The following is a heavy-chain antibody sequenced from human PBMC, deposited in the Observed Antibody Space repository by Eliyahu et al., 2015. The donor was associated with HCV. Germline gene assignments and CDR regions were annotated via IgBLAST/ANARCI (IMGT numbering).Heavy chain of an antibody. J-gene: IGHJ6*02. Sequence: QVQLQESGPGLVKPSQTLSLTCTVSGGSISSGGYYWSWLRQHPGKGLEWIGYIYYSGSTYYNPSLKSRVTISVDTSKNQFSLKLNSVTAADTAVYYCARYDYSNYYYYGMDVWGQGTTVTVSS. CDR2: IYYSGST. CDR3: ARYDYSNYYYYGMDV. CDR1: GGSISSGGYY. V-gene: IGHV4-31*03. D-gene: IGHD4-11*01.